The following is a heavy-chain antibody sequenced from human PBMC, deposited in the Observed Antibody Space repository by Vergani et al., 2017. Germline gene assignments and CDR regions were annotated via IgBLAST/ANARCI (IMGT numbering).Heavy chain of an antibody. V-gene: IGHV4-4*02. CDR2: IYHSGST. CDR1: GGSISSSNW. J-gene: IGHJ5*02. CDR3: ARDKVVVAASVLGRNWFDP. D-gene: IGHD2-15*01. Sequence: QVQLQESGPGLVKPSGTLSLTCAVSGGSISSSNWWSWVRQPPGKGLEWIGEIYHSGSTNYNPSLKSLVTISVDKSKNQFSLKLSSVTAADTAVYYCARDKVVVAASVLGRNWFDPWGQGTLVTVSS.